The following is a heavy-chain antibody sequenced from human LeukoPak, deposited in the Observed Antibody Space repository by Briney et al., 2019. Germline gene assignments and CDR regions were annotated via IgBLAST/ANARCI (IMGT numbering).Heavy chain of an antibody. CDR3: ARGANLWYYDFWSGSPYNWFDP. CDR2: MNPNSGNT. CDR1: GYTFTSYD. V-gene: IGHV1-8*03. J-gene: IGHJ5*02. Sequence: ASVKVSCKASGYTFTSYDINWVRQATGQGLEWMGWMNPNSGNTGYAQKFQGRVTITRNTSISTAYMDLSSLRLEDTAVYYCARGANLWYYDFWSGSPYNWFDPWGQGTLVTVSS. D-gene: IGHD3-3*01.